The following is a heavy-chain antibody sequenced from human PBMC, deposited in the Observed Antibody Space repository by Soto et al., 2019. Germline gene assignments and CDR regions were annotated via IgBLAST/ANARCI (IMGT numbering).Heavy chain of an antibody. CDR3: AKTMGDCSGGSCYGAYSMDV. V-gene: IGHV3-23*01. J-gene: IGHJ6*02. CDR2: VSASGGST. CDR1: GFSFNTYA. D-gene: IGHD2-15*01. Sequence: EVQLLESGGGLVQPGGSLRLSCAASGFSFNTYAMSWVRQARGKGPEWVSTVSASGGSTYSADSVKGRFTISRDNSKNTVHLQMNSLRAEDTAVYYCAKTMGDCSGGSCYGAYSMDVWGQGITVTVSS.